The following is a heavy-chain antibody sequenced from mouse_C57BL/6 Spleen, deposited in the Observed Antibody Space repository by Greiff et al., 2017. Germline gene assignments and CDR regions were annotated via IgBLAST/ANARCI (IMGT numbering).Heavy chain of an antibody. V-gene: IGHV14-2*01. J-gene: IGHJ1*03. Sequence: VQLKESGAELVKPGASVKLSCTASGFNINDYFMHVVKQRPEHGLEWIGRLDPEDGETKYAPPFQGQATITAAPSSNTAYLQLSSLTTEDTAVSYCARPLTTVKEDWYFDVWGTGTTVTVSS. CDR1: GFNINDYF. CDR2: LDPEDGET. D-gene: IGHD1-1*01. CDR3: ARPLTTVKEDWYFDV.